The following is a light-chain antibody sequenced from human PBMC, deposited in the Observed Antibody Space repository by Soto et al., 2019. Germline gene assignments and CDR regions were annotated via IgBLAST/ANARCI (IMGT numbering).Light chain of an antibody. J-gene: IGKJ1*01. CDR3: QRYNRAPRT. CDR1: QGISRY. Sequence: DFQMTQSPSSLSASVGDRVTITCRASQGISRYLAWYQQKPGKVPKLLISAASTLQSGVPSRFSGSGSGTDFTLTISSLQPGDVATYYCQRYNRAPRTFGQGTKVELK. CDR2: AAS. V-gene: IGKV1-27*01.